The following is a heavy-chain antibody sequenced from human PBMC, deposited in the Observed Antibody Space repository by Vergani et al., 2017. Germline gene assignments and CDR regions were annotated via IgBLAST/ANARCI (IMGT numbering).Heavy chain of an antibody. V-gene: IGHV1-69*04. CDR1: GGTFSSYA. J-gene: IGHJ3*02. D-gene: IGHD1-26*01. CDR2: IIPILGIA. CDR3: ARDVEIVGATSAVDI. Sequence: QVQLVQSGAEVKKPGSSVKVSCKASGGTFSSYAISWVRQAPGQGLEWMGRIIPILGIANYAQKFQGRVTITADKSTSTAYMELSSLRAEDTAVYYCARDVEIVGATSAVDIWGQGTMVTVSS.